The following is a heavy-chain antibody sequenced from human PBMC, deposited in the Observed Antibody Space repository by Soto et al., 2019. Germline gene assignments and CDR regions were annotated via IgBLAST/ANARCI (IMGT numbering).Heavy chain of an antibody. D-gene: IGHD2-2*01. CDR2: ISAYNGNT. CDR3: ARDRRYCISTSCYYYYYGMDV. CDR1: GYTFTSYG. J-gene: IGHJ6*02. V-gene: IGHV1-18*01. Sequence: QVQLVQSGAEVKKPGASVKVSCKASGYTFTSYGISWVRQAPGQGLEWMGWISAYNGNTNYAQKLQGRVTMTTDTSTSTAYMELRSLSSDDTAVYYCARDRRYCISTSCYYYYYGMDVWGQGTTVTVSS.